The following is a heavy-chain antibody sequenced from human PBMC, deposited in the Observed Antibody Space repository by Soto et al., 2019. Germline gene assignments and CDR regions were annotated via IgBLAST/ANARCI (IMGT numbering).Heavy chain of an antibody. Sequence: GGSLSLSCVASGCTFNNYGIHWVRQAPGKGLEWVTVISSDGNTKYYADSVKGRFTISRDNSKNTLYLQMDSLRPEDTAVYYCAKEIAVAGDFDYWGHGTLVTSPQ. J-gene: IGHJ4*01. CDR2: ISSDGNTK. D-gene: IGHD6-19*01. V-gene: IGHV3-30*18. CDR3: AKEIAVAGDFDY. CDR1: GCTFNNYG.